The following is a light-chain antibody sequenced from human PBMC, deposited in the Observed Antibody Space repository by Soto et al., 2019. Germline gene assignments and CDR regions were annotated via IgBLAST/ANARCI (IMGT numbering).Light chain of an antibody. CDR1: QSVSSSY. Sequence: EIVLTQSPGTLSLSPGERATLSCRASQSVSSSYLAWYQQKPGQAPRLLIYGTSSRATGIPYRLSGSGAGTDFALTISRLEPEEFAVYYCQQYGSSPTCSRGTKVEIK. CDR3: QQYGSSPT. CDR2: GTS. V-gene: IGKV3-20*01. J-gene: IGKJ1*01.